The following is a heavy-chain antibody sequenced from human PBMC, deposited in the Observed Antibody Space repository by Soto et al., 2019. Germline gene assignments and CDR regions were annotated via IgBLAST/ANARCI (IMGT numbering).Heavy chain of an antibody. CDR1: GYTFTGYY. J-gene: IGHJ5*02. D-gene: IGHD2-2*01. CDR3: ARVPAAIYNWFDP. V-gene: IGHV1-2*02. CDR2: INPNSGGT. Sequence: VKVSCKASGYTFTGYYMHWVRQAPGQGLEWMGWINPNSGGTNYAQKFQGRVTMTRDTSISTAYMELSRLRSDDTAVYYCARVPAAIYNWFDPWGQGTLVTVSS.